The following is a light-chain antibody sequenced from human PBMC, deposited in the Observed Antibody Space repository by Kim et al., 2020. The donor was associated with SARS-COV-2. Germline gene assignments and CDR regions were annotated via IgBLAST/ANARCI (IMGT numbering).Light chain of an antibody. V-gene: IGLV2-23*02. J-gene: IGLJ3*02. CDR3: CSYAGSSTWV. CDR1: SSDVGSYNL. CDR2: EVT. Sequence: GQSITISCTGTSSDVGSYNLVSWYQQHPGKAPKLMIYEVTKRPSGVDNRFSGSKSGNTASVTISGLQAGDEADYYCCSYAGSSTWVFGGGTQLIVL.